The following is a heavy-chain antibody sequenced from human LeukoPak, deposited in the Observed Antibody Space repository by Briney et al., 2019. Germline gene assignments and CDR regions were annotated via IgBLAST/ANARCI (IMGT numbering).Heavy chain of an antibody. CDR2: ISWNSGSI. CDR3: AKDMFSDDYYESSAYLHRPMDV. Sequence: GGSLRLSCAASGFTFDDYAMHWVRQAPGKGLEWVSGISWNSGSIGYADSVKGRFTISRDNAKNSLYLQMNSLRAEDTALYYCAKDMFSDDYYESSAYLHRPMDVWGQGTTVTVSS. J-gene: IGHJ6*02. V-gene: IGHV3-9*01. CDR1: GFTFDDYA. D-gene: IGHD3-22*01.